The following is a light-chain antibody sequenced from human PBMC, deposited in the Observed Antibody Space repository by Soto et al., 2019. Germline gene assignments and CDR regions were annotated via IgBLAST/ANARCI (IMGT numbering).Light chain of an antibody. J-gene: IGKJ1*01. CDR2: KAS. CDR3: QHYKSYPWT. CDR1: QSIDSW. Sequence: DIQMTQSPSTMSASVGDRVTITCRASQSIDSWLAWYQQKPGKAPKFLMYKASNLESGVPLRFSGSGSETEFTLTISSLQPDDFAIYYCQHYKSYPWTFGQGTKVGLK. V-gene: IGKV1-5*03.